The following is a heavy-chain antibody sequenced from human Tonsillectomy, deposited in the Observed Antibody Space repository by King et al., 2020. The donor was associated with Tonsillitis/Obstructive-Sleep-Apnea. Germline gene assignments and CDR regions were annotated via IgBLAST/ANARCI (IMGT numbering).Heavy chain of an antibody. D-gene: IGHD3-3*01. V-gene: IGHV3-15*07. CDR1: GFTFSNAW. J-gene: IGHJ1*01. CDR3: TTQLPRKAIFGVVTLSLIEYFQH. CDR2: IKSKTDGGTT. Sequence: VQLVESGGGLVKPGGSLRLSCAASGFTFSNAWMNWVRQAPGKGLEWVGRIKSKTDGGTTDYAAPVKGRFTISRDDSKNTLYLQMNSLKTEDTAVYYCTTQLPRKAIFGVVTLSLIEYFQHWGQGTLVTVSS.